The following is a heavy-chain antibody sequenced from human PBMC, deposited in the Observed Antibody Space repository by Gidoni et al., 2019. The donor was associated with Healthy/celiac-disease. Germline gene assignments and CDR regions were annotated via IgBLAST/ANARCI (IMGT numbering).Heavy chain of an antibody. Sequence: EVQLVESGGGLVQPGGSLRLSCAASGFTFSSYAMSWVRQAPGKGLEWVSAISGRGGSTYYADSVKGRFTISRDNSKNTLYLQMNSLRAEDTAVYYCAKGSSIATKPILYYYYYYMDVWGKGTTVTVSS. D-gene: IGHD6-6*01. V-gene: IGHV3-23*04. CDR3: AKGSSIATKPILYYYYYYMDV. CDR1: GFTFSSYA. CDR2: ISGRGGST. J-gene: IGHJ6*03.